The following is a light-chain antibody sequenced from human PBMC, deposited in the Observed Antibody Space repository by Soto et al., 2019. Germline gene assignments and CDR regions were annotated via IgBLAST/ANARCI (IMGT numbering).Light chain of an antibody. J-gene: IGKJ4*01. CDR1: QGINNY. V-gene: IGKV1-17*03. CDR2: AAS. CDR3: LQHNTSPLT. Sequence: DLQMTQSPSSQSASLGDSDHPTCRASQGINNYLAWFQQKPGKAPKRLIYAASTLQTGVPSRFSGSGSGTEFTLTISSLQPEDFATYYCLQHNTSPLTFGGGTKVDI.